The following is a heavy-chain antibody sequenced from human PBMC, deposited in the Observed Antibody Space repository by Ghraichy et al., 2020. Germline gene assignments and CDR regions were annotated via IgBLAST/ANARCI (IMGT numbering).Heavy chain of an antibody. D-gene: IGHD4-17*01. J-gene: IGHJ2*01. V-gene: IGHV4-39*01. CDR1: GDSISSSSYY. CDR2: VYYSGGT. Sequence: SETLSLTCNVSGDSISSSSYYWGWIRQTPGRGLDWIGSVYYSGGTYYNPSLKSRVTISVDTSKNQLSLKLRSVTATDTAVYYCASASTVTTYWYFNLWGRGTLVPVSS. CDR3: ASASTVTTYWYFNL.